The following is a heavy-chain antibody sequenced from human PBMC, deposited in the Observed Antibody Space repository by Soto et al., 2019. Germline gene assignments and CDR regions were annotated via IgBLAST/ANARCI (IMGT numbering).Heavy chain of an antibody. Sequence: GGSLRLSCAASGFILGDSAMHWVRQASGKGLEWVGRIRGKANSYTTSYAAAGKGRFTISRDDSETPAYLQMNNLKTEDAALSYSTSAAEPATPDDAFAVWGQGTRVTV. J-gene: IGHJ3*01. V-gene: IGHV3-73*01. CDR1: GFILGDSA. CDR3: TSAAEPATPDDAFAV. D-gene: IGHD6-25*01. CDR2: IRGKANSYTT.